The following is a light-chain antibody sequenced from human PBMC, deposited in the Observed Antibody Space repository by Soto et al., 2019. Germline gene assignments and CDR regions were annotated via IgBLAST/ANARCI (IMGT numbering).Light chain of an antibody. CDR3: QQYDNKPPTT. V-gene: IGKV3-15*01. CDR1: QSVSSN. CDR2: ATS. J-gene: IGKJ5*01. Sequence: EIVMTQSPATPSVSPGERATLSCRASQSVSSNLAWYQQKPGQAPRLLIYATSARANGIPDRFSGSGSGTEFTLTISSLLSEDFAVYHCQQYDNKPPTTFGQGTRLEIK.